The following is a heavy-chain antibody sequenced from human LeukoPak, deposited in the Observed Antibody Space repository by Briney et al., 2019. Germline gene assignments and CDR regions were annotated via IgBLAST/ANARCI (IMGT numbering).Heavy chain of an antibody. CDR1: GFTFSSYA. D-gene: IGHD4-17*01. V-gene: IGHV3-23*01. CDR2: ISGSGGST. J-gene: IGHJ4*02. CDR3: AKGSGGLSTVISTVDY. Sequence: GGSLRLSCAASGFTFSSYAMSWVRQAPGKGLEWVSAISGSGGSTYYADYVKGRFTISRDNSKNTLYLQMNSLRAEDTAVYYCAKGSGGLSTVISTVDYWGQGTLVTVSS.